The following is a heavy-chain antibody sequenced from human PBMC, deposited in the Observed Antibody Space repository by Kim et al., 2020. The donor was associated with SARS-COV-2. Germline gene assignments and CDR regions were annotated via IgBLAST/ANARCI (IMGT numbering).Heavy chain of an antibody. CDR3: ASGRYCSSTSCYSFYYYYYGMDV. J-gene: IGHJ6*02. CDR1: GGTFSSYA. V-gene: IGHV1-69*13. Sequence: SVKVSCKASGGTFSSYAISWVRQAPGQGLEWMGGIIPIFGTANYAQKFQGRVTITADESTSTAYMELSSLRSEDTAVYYCASGRYCSSTSCYSFYYYYYGMDVWGQGTTVTVSS. D-gene: IGHD2-2*02. CDR2: IIPIFGTA.